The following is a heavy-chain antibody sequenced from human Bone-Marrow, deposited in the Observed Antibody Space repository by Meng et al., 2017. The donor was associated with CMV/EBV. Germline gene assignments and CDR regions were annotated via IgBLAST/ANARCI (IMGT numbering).Heavy chain of an antibody. Sequence: SVKVSCKASGGTFSSYAISWVRQAPGQGLEWMGGIIPIFGTANYAQKFQGRVTITTDESTSTAYMELSSLRSEDTAVYYCARAIVREIILSGWDSWGQGTLVTVSS. CDR3: ARAIVREIILSGWDS. D-gene: IGHD3-10*01. V-gene: IGHV1-69*05. CDR1: GGTFSSYA. J-gene: IGHJ4*02. CDR2: IIPIFGTA.